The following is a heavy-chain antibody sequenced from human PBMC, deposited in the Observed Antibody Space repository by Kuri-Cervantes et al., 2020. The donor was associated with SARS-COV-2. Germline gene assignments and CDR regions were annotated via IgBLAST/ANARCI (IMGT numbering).Heavy chain of an antibody. CDR2: ISHDGIKE. CDR1: GFTFSSYS. Sequence: GESLKISCAASGFTFSSYSMNWVRQAPGKGLEWVAAISHDGIKEFYADSVKGRFIISRDNSKNTLYVELNSLRADDTAVYYCATPGWGGTGAFWGQGTLVTVSS. J-gene: IGHJ4*02. V-gene: IGHV3-30*03. CDR3: ATPGWGGTGAF. D-gene: IGHD1-26*01.